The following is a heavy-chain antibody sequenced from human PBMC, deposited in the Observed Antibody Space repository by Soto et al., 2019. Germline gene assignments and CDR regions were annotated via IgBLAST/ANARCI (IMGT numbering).Heavy chain of an antibody. J-gene: IGHJ5*02. D-gene: IGHD6-19*01. CDR1: GYIFTSYG. V-gene: IGHV1-18*01. CDR3: ARLWLYAAGGWFDP. CDR2: ISAYNGHT. Sequence: QVQLVQSGAEVKKPGASVKVSCKASGYIFTSYGISWVRQAPGQGLEWMGWISAYNGHTNYAQKFQGRVTMTTDTPTTTAYMERRSLRSDDTAVYYGARLWLYAAGGWFDPWGQGTLVIVSS.